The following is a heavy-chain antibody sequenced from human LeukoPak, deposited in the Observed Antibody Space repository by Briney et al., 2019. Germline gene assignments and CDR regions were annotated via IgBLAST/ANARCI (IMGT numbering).Heavy chain of an antibody. CDR1: GGSISSGGYY. CDR3: ARDTEATGLFDP. J-gene: IGHJ5*02. V-gene: IGHV4-31*03. CDR2: IYYSGST. Sequence: SETLSFTCTVSGGSISSGGYYWSWIRQHPGKGMEWLGYIYYSGSTYYNPSLKSRVTISVDTSKNQFSLKLSSVTAADTAVYYCARDTEATGLFDPWGQGTLVTVSS. D-gene: IGHD1-14*01.